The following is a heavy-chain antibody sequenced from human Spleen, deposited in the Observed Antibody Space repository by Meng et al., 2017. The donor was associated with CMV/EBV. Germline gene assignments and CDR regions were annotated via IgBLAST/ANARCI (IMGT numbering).Heavy chain of an antibody. D-gene: IGHD2-21*02. CDR3: ACAVTTDCSLDQ. J-gene: IGHJ4*02. CDR1: GHTLTDFS. V-gene: IGHV1-24*01. Sequence: QVQLIQSGAEVKRPGASVKVSCKVSGHTLTDFSIHWVRQAPEKGLEWMGGFDPEDGESMYAQRFQGRVTMSGDTSTDTAYMELRNLRSDDTALYCCACAVTTDCSLDQWGEGTLVTVSS. CDR2: FDPEDGES.